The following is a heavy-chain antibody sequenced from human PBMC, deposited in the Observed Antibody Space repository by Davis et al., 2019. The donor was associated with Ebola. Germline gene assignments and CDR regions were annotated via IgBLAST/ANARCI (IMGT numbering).Heavy chain of an antibody. Sequence: SETLSLTCAVSGYSISSGYYWGWIRQPPGKVLEWIGSRYHSGSTYYNPSLKSRVSISVDTSKNQFSLKLSSVTAADTAVYYCARGSGSGGLNWFDPWGQGTLVTVSS. CDR2: RYHSGST. J-gene: IGHJ5*02. D-gene: IGHD3-10*01. CDR1: GYSISSGYY. CDR3: ARGSGSGGLNWFDP. V-gene: IGHV4-38-2*01.